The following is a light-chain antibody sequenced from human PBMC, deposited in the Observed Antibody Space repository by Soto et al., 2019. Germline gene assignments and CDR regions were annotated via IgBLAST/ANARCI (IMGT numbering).Light chain of an antibody. Sequence: AIRMTQSPSSFSASTGDRVTITCRASQGISSYLAWYQQKPGKAPKLLIYAASTLQSGVPSRFSGSGSGTDFTLTISCLQSEDFANYLCEQDYSYPYTFGKGTKLEIK. J-gene: IGKJ2*01. CDR1: QGISSY. CDR3: EQDYSYPYT. CDR2: AAS. V-gene: IGKV1-8*01.